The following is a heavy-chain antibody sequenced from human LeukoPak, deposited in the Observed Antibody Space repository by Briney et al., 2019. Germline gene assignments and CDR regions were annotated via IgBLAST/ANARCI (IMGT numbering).Heavy chain of an antibody. Sequence: SVKVSCKASGGTFSSYAISWVRQAPGQGLEWMGGIIPMFGTPNYAQRFQARVTITADKSTTTVYMELRSLRSEDTAVYYCARGPRTPSYYFDYWGLGTLVTVSS. CDR1: GGTFSSYA. CDR2: IIPMFGTP. CDR3: ARGPRTPSYYFDY. V-gene: IGHV1-69*06. J-gene: IGHJ4*02.